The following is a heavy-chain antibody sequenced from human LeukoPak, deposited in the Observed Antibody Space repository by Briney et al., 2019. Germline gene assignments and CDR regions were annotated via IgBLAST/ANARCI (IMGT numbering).Heavy chain of an antibody. D-gene: IGHD6-13*01. CDR3: ARAGIAAAGTNWFDP. Sequence: GGSLRLSCAASRFTFSTYAMSWVRQAPGKGLEWVSAISGSGGSTYYADSVKGRFTVSRDNAKNSLYLQMNSLRAEDTAVYYCARAGIAAAGTNWFDPWGQGTLVTVSS. J-gene: IGHJ5*02. V-gene: IGHV3-23*01. CDR1: RFTFSTYA. CDR2: ISGSGGST.